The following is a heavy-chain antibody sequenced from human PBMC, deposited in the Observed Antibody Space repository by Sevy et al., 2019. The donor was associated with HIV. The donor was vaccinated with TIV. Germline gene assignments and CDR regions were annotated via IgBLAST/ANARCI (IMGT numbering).Heavy chain of an antibody. J-gene: IGHJ6*02. Sequence: GGSLRLSCAASGFTFSSYAMSWVRQAPGKGLEWVSAISGSGGSTYYADSVKGRFTISRDNSKNTLYLQMNSLRAEDTAVYYWAKGSQPPTSVVTSRYYYGMDVWGQGTTVTVSS. V-gene: IGHV3-23*01. CDR2: ISGSGGST. CDR1: GFTFSSYA. D-gene: IGHD2-21*02. CDR3: AKGSQPPTSVVTSRYYYGMDV.